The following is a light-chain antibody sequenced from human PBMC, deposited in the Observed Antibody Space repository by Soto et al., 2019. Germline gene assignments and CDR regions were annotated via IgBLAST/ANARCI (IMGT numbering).Light chain of an antibody. CDR2: ATS. Sequence: QLTQSPASLSTRAGNTISITCRESQTVSTYLNWYQQKPGKAPTLLISATSTLQSGVPSRFSGSGSGTDFTLKISRVEAEDVGVYYCMQGLQTPPITFGQGTRLEIK. V-gene: IGKV1-39*01. J-gene: IGKJ5*01. CDR1: QTVSTY. CDR3: MQGLQTPPIT.